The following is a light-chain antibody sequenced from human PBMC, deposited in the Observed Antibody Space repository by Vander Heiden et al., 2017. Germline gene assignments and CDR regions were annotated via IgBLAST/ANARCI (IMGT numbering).Light chain of an antibody. Sequence: DIQITQSPSTLSASVGDRVTITCRASQDINTWLAWYQQKPGKAPNLLIQKASTSESGVPSRFRGRGTTTEFTLTITSLQPDDFATYYCQQYHSYPYTFGQGTKLEI. CDR3: QQYHSYPYT. CDR2: KAS. J-gene: IGKJ2*01. CDR1: QDINTW. V-gene: IGKV1-5*03.